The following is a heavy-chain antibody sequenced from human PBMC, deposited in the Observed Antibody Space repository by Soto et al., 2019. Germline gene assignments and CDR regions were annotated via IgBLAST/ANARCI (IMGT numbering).Heavy chain of an antibody. D-gene: IGHD6-6*01. V-gene: IGHV4-34*01. Sequence: PSETLSLTCDVYGRLSTAFYWSWIRQPPGKGLEWIGEINHSGSTNYNPSLKSRVTISVDTSKNQFSLKLSSVTAADTAVYYCARGSGRAAPYDYWGQG. J-gene: IGHJ4*02. CDR2: INHSGST. CDR1: GRLSTAFY. CDR3: ARGSGRAAPYDY.